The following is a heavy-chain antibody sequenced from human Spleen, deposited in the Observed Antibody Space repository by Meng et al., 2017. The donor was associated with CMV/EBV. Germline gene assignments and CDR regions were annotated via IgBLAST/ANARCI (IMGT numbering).Heavy chain of an antibody. CDR1: GFTFSSYA. Sequence: GGSLRLSCTASGFTFSSYAMSWVRQAPGEGLEWVSGVSVGGTNTYFADSVKGRFTISRDNSKNTMYLHMNSLRAEDTAVYYCAKDRHSSSWFNGGDYWGQGTLVTVSS. J-gene: IGHJ4*02. CDR3: AKDRHSSSWFNGGDY. CDR2: VSVGGTNT. D-gene: IGHD6-13*01. V-gene: IGHV3-23*01.